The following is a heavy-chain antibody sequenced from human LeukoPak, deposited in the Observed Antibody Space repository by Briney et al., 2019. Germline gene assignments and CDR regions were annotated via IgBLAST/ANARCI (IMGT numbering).Heavy chain of an antibody. CDR2: ISSSSRYI. D-gene: IGHD4-17*01. CDR3: AREDDNGDYVDY. CDR1: GFTFSSYS. V-gene: IGHV3-21*01. Sequence: PGGSLRPSCAASGFTFSSYSMNWVRQAPGKGLEWVSSISSSSRYIYYADSMKGRFTISRDNAKNSLYLQMNSLRAEDTAVYYCAREDDNGDYVDYWGQGTLVTVSS. J-gene: IGHJ4*02.